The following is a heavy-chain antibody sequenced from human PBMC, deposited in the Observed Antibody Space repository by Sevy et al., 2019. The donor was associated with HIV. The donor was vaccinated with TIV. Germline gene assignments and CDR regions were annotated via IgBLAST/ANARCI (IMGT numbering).Heavy chain of an antibody. CDR3: ASQLVVPAAGRDNDY. Sequence: GGSLRLSCAASGFTFSDYYMSWIRQAPGKGLEWVSYISSSGSTIYYADSVKGRFTISRDNAKNSLYLQMNSLRAEDTAVYYCASQLVVPAAGRDNDYWGQGTLVTVSS. CDR1: GFTFSDYY. D-gene: IGHD6-13*01. J-gene: IGHJ4*02. CDR2: ISSSGSTI. V-gene: IGHV3-11*01.